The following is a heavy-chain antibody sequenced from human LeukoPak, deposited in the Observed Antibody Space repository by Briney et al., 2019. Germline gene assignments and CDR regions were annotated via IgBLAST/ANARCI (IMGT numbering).Heavy chain of an antibody. V-gene: IGHV3-9*01. CDR2: ISWNSGSI. J-gene: IGHJ4*02. Sequence: QPGRSLRLSCAASGFTFDDYAMHWVRQAPGKGLEWVSGISWNSGSIGYADSVKGRFTISRDNAKNSLYLQMNSLRAEDTALYYCAKDMGPTGGMALDYWGQGTLVTVSS. D-gene: IGHD5-24*01. CDR1: GFTFDDYA. CDR3: AKDMGPTGGMALDY.